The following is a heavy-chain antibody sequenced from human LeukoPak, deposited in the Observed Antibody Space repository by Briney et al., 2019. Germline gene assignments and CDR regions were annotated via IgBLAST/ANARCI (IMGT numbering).Heavy chain of an antibody. Sequence: PSETLSLTCTVPGGSISSDYGSWIRQPPGKGLEWIGYIYYSGSTNYNPSLKSRVTISVDTSKNQFSLKLSSVTAADTAVYYCARALDGDYYYYCGMDVWGKGTTVTVSS. V-gene: IGHV4-59*01. CDR1: GGSISSDY. J-gene: IGHJ6*04. CDR3: ARALDGDYYYYCGMDV. CDR2: IYYSGST.